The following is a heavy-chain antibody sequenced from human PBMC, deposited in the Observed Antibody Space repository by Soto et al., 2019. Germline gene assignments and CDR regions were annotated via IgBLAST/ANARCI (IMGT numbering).Heavy chain of an antibody. V-gene: IGHV3-23*01. J-gene: IGHJ5*02. D-gene: IGHD2-15*01. CDR1: GFMFSGYA. CDR2: VSNSGTST. Sequence: EVQLLESGGGLAQPGESLTLSCAASGFMFSGYAMSWVRQATGKGLEWVSAVSNSGTSTSYADSVKGRFTISRDNSKNTLYLQISSLGAEDTALYYCVKDLAASGWFDPWGQGTLVIVSS. CDR3: VKDLAASGWFDP.